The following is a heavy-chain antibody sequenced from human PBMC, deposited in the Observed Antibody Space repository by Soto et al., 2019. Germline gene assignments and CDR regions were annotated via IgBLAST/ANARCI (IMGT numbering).Heavy chain of an antibody. D-gene: IGHD5-12*01. Sequence: TSETLSLTCTVSGGSISSYYWSWIRQPPGKGLEWIGYIYYSGSTNYNPSLKSRVTISVDTSKNQFSLKLSSVTAADTAVYYCATQMRGATISIYYYGMDVWGQGTTVTAP. CDR2: IYYSGST. J-gene: IGHJ6*02. CDR3: ATQMRGATISIYYYGMDV. CDR1: GGSISSYY. V-gene: IGHV4-59*01.